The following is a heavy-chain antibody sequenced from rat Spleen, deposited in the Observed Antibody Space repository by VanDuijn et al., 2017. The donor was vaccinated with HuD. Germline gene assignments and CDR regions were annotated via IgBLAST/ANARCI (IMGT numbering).Heavy chain of an antibody. CDR2: IDTDGSST. D-gene: IGHD1-7*01. CDR3: ARHRIYYGYGFDY. V-gene: IGHV5-58*01. CDR1: GFTFNRYW. Sequence: EVQLVESGGGLVQPGRSLKLSCVASGFTFNRYWMYWVRQAPGKGLEWVSSIDTDGSSTYYPDSVKGRFTISRDNAKSSLYLHMDSLRSEDTATYYCARHRIYYGYGFDYWGQGVMVTVSS. J-gene: IGHJ2*01.